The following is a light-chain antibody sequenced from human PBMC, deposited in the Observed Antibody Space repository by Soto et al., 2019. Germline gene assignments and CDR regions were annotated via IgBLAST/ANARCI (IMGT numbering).Light chain of an antibody. Sequence: QSALTQPASVSGSPGQSITISCTGSSRDVGGYNYVSWYQQHPGKAPKLMIYGVSDRPSGISNRFSGSKSGNTASLTISGLQADDEAYYYCSSYTTSSTMIFGGGTKLTVL. CDR1: SRDVGGYNY. J-gene: IGLJ2*01. CDR2: GVS. CDR3: SSYTTSSTMI. V-gene: IGLV2-14*01.